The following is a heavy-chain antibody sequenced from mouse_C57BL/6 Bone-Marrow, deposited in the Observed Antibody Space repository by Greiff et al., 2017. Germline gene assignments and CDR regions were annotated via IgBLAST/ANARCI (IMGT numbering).Heavy chain of an antibody. CDR1: GYTFTSYG. V-gene: IGHV1-81*01. CDR2: IYPRSGNT. CDR3: ARSMGGYFDY. Sequence: VMLVESGAELARPGASVKLSCKASGYTFTSYGISWVKQRTGQGLEWIGEIYPRSGNTYYNEKFKGKATLTADKSSSTAYMELRSLTSEDSAVYFCARSMGGYFDYWGQGTTLTVSS. J-gene: IGHJ2*01.